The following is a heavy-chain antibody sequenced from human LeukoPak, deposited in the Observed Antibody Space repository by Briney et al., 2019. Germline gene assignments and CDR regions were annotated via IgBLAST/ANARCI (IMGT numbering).Heavy chain of an antibody. CDR1: GFTFSSYG. CDR2: IWYDGSNK. Sequence: PGRSLRLSCAASGFTFSSYGMHWVRQAPGKGLEWVAVIWYDGSNKYYADSVKGRFTISRDNSKNTLYLQMNSLRAEDTAVYYCAREKAVGATQPFDYWGQGTLVTVSS. J-gene: IGHJ4*02. D-gene: IGHD1-26*01. V-gene: IGHV3-33*01. CDR3: AREKAVGATQPFDY.